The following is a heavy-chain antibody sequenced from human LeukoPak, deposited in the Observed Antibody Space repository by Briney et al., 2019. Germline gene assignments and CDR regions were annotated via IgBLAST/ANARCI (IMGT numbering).Heavy chain of an antibody. D-gene: IGHD4-17*01. V-gene: IGHV4-34*01. CDR1: GVSFNNYY. J-gene: IGHJ4*02. CDR3: TRMTTGHDY. CDR2: INHSGYT. Sequence: SETLSLTCAVSGVSFNNYYWCWVRQTPGKGLEWIGEINHSGYTNDSPSLKSRVTLSIDTSRKQFSLNLRSVTVADTGIYYCTRMTTGHDYWGQGTLVTVSS.